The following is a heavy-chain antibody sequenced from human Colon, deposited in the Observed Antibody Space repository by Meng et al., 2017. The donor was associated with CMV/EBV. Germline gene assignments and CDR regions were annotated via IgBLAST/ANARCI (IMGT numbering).Heavy chain of an antibody. CDR1: GFTFSSYD. V-gene: IGHV1-69*10. Sequence: SCAASGFTFSSYDFNWVRQAPGKGLEWMGGILPVLDVGHHAQKFQGRVTITADKSTSTAYMELSSLRSDDTAVYYCARARGGANHYYHGMDVWGQGTTVTVSS. CDR2: ILPVLDVG. J-gene: IGHJ6*02. D-gene: IGHD4/OR15-4a*01. CDR3: ARARGGANHYYHGMDV.